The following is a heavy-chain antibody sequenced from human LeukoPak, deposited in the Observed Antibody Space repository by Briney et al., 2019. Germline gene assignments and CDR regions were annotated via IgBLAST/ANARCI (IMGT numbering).Heavy chain of an antibody. CDR1: GFTFSSYS. CDR2: ISPSSTSI. V-gene: IGHV3-48*01. CDR3: ARDAASGNNWFDP. D-gene: IGHD2-15*01. J-gene: IGHJ5*02. Sequence: GGSLRLPCAASGFTFSSYSMNWVRQAPGKGLEWISYISPSSTSIYYADSVKGRFTISRDNAEKSLYLQMNSLRAEDTAVYYCARDAASGNNWFDPWGQGTLVTVSS.